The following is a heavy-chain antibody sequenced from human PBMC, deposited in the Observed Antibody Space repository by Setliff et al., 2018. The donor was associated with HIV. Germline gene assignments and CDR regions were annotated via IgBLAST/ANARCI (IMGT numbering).Heavy chain of an antibody. CDR3: AAVFTGEPGRSLDY. D-gene: IGHD2-15*01. V-gene: IGHV3-7*01. Sequence: GGSLRLSCAASGFTFNIHWMTWVRQAPGKGLEWVANIKQDGSEKYYVDSVKGRFTISRDNAKNSLYLQMNSLGVEDTAVYYCAAVFTGEPGRSLDYWGPGTLVTVSS. CDR1: GFTFNIHW. CDR2: IKQDGSEK. J-gene: IGHJ4*02.